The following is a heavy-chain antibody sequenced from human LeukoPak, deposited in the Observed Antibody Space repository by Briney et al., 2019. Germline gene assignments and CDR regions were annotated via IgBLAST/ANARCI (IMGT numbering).Heavy chain of an antibody. J-gene: IGHJ3*02. CDR3: ASENDAFDI. CDR1: GFTFSSYS. CDR2: ISSSSSYI. V-gene: IGHV3-21*01. Sequence: GGSPRLSCAASGFTFSSYSMNWVRQAPGKGLEWVSSISSSSSYIYYADSVKGRFTISRDNSKSTLYLLMNSLRAEDTAVYYCASENDAFDIWGPGTVVTVSS.